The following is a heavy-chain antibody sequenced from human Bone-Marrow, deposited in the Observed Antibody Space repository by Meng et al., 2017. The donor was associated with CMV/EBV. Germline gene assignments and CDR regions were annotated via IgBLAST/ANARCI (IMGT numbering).Heavy chain of an antibody. D-gene: IGHD2-2*01. CDR1: GGTFSSYA. CDR3: ARGLVPAATDYHYGMDV. J-gene: IGHJ6*02. V-gene: IGHV1-69*05. Sequence: SVKVSCKASGGTFSSYAISWVRQAPGQGLEWMGGIIPIFGTANYAQKFQGRVTITTDESTSTAYMELSSLRSEDTAVYYCARGLVPAATDYHYGMDVWGQGTTVTVSS. CDR2: IIPIFGTA.